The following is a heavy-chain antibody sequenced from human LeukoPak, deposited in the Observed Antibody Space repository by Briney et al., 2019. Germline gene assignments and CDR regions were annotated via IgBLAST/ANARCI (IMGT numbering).Heavy chain of an antibody. J-gene: IGHJ4*02. CDR2: ITGSGSGA. CDR1: GFTFSSFA. Sequence: GSLRLSCAASGFTFSSFAINWVRQAPGKGLEWVSVITGSGSGADYADSVKGRFTISRDNSKNTLYLQMNSLRAEDTAVYYCARGHYYDSSGYSQYYFDYWGQGTLVTVSS. V-gene: IGHV3-23*01. D-gene: IGHD3-22*01. CDR3: ARGHYYDSSGYSQYYFDY.